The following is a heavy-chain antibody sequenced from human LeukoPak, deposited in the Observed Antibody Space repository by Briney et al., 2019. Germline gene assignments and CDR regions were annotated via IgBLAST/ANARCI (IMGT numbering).Heavy chain of an antibody. J-gene: IGHJ5*02. CDR1: GFTFSNYW. D-gene: IGHD3-9*01. V-gene: IGHV3-74*01. Sequence: PGGSLRLSCAASGFTFSNYWMHWVRQAPGEGLVWVSRINSDARSTSYADSVKGRFTISRDNAKNTLYLQMNSLRAEDTAVYYCARGADTGYSGDSWGQGTLVTVSS. CDR2: INSDARST. CDR3: ARGADTGYSGDS.